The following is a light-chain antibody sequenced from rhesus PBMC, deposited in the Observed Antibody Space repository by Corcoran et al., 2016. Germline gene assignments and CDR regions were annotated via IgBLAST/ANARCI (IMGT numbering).Light chain of an antibody. CDR2: GAS. V-gene: IGKV3-42*01. J-gene: IGKJ4*01. CDR3: QQDYSWPLT. Sequence: EIVMTQSPATLSLSPGERATLSCRASQSVSSSLAWYQQKPGKAPKLLIYGASSRATGIPDRFSGRGSGTEFTLTISSLEPEDVGVYYCQQDYSWPLTFGGGTKVELK. CDR1: QSVSSS.